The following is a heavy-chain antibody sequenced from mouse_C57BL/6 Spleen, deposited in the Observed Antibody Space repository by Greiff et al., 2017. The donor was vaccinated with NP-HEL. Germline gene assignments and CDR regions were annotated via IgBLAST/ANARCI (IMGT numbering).Heavy chain of an antibody. CDR1: GYTFTDYN. D-gene: IGHD1-1*01. CDR2: INPNNGGT. Sequence: EVQLQQSGPELVKPGASVKMSCKASGYTFTDYNMHWVKQSPGKSLEWIGYINPNNGGTSYNQKFKGKATLTVNKSSSTAYMELRSLTSEDSAVYYCARDTVVATDAMDYWGQGTSVTVSS. CDR3: ARDTVVATDAMDY. V-gene: IGHV1-22*01. J-gene: IGHJ4*01.